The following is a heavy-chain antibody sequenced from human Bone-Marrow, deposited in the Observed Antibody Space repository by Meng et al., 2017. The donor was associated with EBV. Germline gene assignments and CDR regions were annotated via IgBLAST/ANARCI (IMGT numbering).Heavy chain of an antibody. CDR1: GGSISSSNW. CDR2: IYHSGST. Sequence: QVQLQESGPGLVKPSXXXXXTXXVSGGSISSSNWWSWVRQPPGKGLEWIGEIYHSGSTNYNPSLKSRVTISVDKSKNQFSLKLSSVTAADTAVYYCARALITMIVGGPFDPWGQGTLVTVSS. J-gene: IGHJ5*02. CDR3: ARALITMIVGGPFDP. D-gene: IGHD3-22*01. V-gene: IGHV4-4*02.